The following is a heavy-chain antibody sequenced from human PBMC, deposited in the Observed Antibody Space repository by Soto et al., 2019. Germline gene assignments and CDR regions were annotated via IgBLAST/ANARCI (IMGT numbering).Heavy chain of an antibody. CDR2: ISYDGSNK. J-gene: IGHJ4*02. V-gene: IGHV3-30*03. CDR1: GFTFSSYG. Sequence: QVQLVESGGGVVQPGRSLRLSCAASGFTFSSYGMHWVRQAPGKGLEWVAVISYDGSNKYYADSVKGRFTISRDNSKNRLYLQMNSLRAEDTAVYYCAPSADYCDRSGGQYWGQGTLVTVSS. CDR3: APSADYCDRSGGQY. D-gene: IGHD3-22*01.